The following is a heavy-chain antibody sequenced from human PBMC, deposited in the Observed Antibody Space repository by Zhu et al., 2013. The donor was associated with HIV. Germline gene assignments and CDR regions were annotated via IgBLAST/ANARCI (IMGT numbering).Heavy chain of an antibody. V-gene: IGHV1-8*03. Sequence: QVQLVQSGAEVKKPGASVKVSCKASEYTLTSYDIHWVRQVTGQGLEWMGRMKTNSGNTGYAKKFQGRVTFTRNTSIDTAYMELSSLTSEDTAVYYCARDRLLNFHDSAAAGAMGYWGQGTLVTVSS. CDR3: ARDRLLNFHDSAAAGAMGY. CDR1: EYTLTSYD. D-gene: IGHD3-22*01. J-gene: IGHJ4*02. CDR2: MKTNSGNT.